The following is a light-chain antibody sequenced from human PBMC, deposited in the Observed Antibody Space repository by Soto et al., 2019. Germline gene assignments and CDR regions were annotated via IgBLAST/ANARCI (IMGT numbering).Light chain of an antibody. Sequence: ETLMTQSPATLSVSPGERATLSCRASQSIGESLAWYQQKPGQAPRLLIYSASTRATGIPARFSGSGSGTEFTLTLSRPPAEDFAVYFCQQYDIWSLWTFGQGTKVEIK. CDR1: QSIGES. V-gene: IGKV3D-15*01. J-gene: IGKJ1*01. CDR3: QQYDIWSLWT. CDR2: SAS.